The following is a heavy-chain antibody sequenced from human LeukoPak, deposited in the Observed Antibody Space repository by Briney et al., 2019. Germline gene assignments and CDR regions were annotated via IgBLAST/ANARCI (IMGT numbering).Heavy chain of an antibody. CDR3: AKDLAVSNYYYMDV. CDR1: GFIFNTYG. D-gene: IGHD2-8*01. J-gene: IGHJ6*03. Sequence: GGSLRLSCAASGFIFNTYGMHWVHQAPGKGLEWVAFIRFDGNNKHYADSLKGRFTISRDNSKNMLYLQMNSLRVGDTAMYYCAKDLAVSNYYYMDVWGKGTTVTVSS. V-gene: IGHV3-30*02. CDR2: IRFDGNNK.